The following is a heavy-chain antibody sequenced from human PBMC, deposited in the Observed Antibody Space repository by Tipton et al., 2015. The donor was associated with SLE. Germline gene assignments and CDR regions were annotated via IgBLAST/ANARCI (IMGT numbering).Heavy chain of an antibody. D-gene: IGHD1-26*01. Sequence: RSLRLSCTASGFTFGDYAMSWVRQAPGKGLEWVGFIRSKAYGGTTEYAASVKGRFTISRDDSKSIAYLQMNSLKTEDTAVYYCTRARGSERFDDAFDIWGQGAMVTVSS. CDR3: TRARGSERFDDAFDI. CDR2: IRSKAYGGTT. CDR1: GFTFGDYA. J-gene: IGHJ3*02. V-gene: IGHV3-49*04.